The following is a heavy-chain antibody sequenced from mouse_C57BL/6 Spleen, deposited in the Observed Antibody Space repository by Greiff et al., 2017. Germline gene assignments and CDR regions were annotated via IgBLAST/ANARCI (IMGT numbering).Heavy chain of an antibody. CDR2: ISYSGST. Sequence: EVQLQQSGPGMVKPSQSLSLTCTVTGYSITSGYDWHWIRHFPGNKLEWMGYISYSGSTNYNPSLKSRISITHDTSKNHFFLKLNSVTTEDTATYYCARRGDWNFDVWGTGTTVTVSS. CDR1: GYSITSGYD. CDR3: ARRGDWNFDV. V-gene: IGHV3-1*01. J-gene: IGHJ1*03.